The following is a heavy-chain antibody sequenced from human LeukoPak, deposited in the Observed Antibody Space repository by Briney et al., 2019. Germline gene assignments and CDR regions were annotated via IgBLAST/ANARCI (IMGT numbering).Heavy chain of an antibody. CDR2: MNPNSGNT. CDR1: GYTFTSYD. Sequence: ASVKVSCKASGYTFTSYDINWVRQATGQGLEWMGWMNPNSGNTGYAQKFQGRVTMTRNTSISTAYMELSSLRSEDTAVYYCARGLRLLRYFQHWGQGTLVTVSS. D-gene: IGHD2-21*01. V-gene: IGHV1-8*01. J-gene: IGHJ1*01. CDR3: ARGLRLLRYFQH.